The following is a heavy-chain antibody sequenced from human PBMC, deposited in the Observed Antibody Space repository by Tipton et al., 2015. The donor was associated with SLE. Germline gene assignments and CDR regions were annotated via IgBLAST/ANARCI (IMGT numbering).Heavy chain of an antibody. CDR2: IWYDGSNT. CDR3: AKVDSNSQHFDY. V-gene: IGHV3-33*06. Sequence: SLRLSCAASGFTFNKHGMHWVRQAPGKGLEWVAVIWYDGSNTYYADSVKGRFTISRDNSKNTLYLQMNGLRAEDTAVYYCAKVDSNSQHFDYWGQGTLVTVSS. CDR1: GFTFNKHG. D-gene: IGHD4-11*01. J-gene: IGHJ4*02.